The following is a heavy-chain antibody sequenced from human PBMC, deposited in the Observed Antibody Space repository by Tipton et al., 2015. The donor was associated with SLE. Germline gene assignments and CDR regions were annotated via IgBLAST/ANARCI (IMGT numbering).Heavy chain of an antibody. CDR1: GGSFSGYY. CDR2: INHSGSS. Sequence: TLSLTCAVYGGSFSGYYWNWIRQSPGKGLEWIGEINHSGSSNYNPSLKSRVTLSVDTSKSQLSLKLSSVTAADTAVYYCARGYRLLASRPRNYMDVWGKGTTVTISS. D-gene: IGHD3-3*02. J-gene: IGHJ6*03. CDR3: ARGYRLLASRPRNYMDV. V-gene: IGHV4-34*01.